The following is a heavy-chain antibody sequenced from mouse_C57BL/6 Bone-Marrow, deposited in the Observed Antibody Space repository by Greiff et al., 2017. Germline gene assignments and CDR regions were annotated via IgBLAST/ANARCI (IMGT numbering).Heavy chain of an antibody. D-gene: IGHD4-1*01. CDR1: GYAFSSSW. CDR3: APSTGTSYAMDY. CDR2: IYPGDGDT. V-gene: IGHV1-82*01. Sequence: QVQLQQSGPELVKPGASVKISCKASGYAFSSSWMNWVKQRPGKGLEWIGRIYPGDGDTNYNGKFKGKATLTADKSSSPAYMQLSSLTSEDSAVYFCAPSTGTSYAMDYWGQGTSVTVSS. J-gene: IGHJ4*01.